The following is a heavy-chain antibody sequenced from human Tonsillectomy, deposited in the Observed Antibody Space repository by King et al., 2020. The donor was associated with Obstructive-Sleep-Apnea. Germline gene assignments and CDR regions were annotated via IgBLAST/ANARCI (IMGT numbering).Heavy chain of an antibody. V-gene: IGHV3-33*06. CDR3: AKGDYYDSSGYPYYFDN. D-gene: IGHD3-22*01. CDR2: IWYDGSKE. Sequence: VQLVESGGGVVQPGRSLRLSCAAAGFTFSSYGMHWVRQAPGKGLEGVAVIWYDGSKEHYVDSVKGGFTISRDNSKSTLYLQMNSLRAEDTAIYYCAKGDYYDSSGYPYYFDNWGQGTLVTVSS. CDR1: GFTFSSYG. J-gene: IGHJ4*02.